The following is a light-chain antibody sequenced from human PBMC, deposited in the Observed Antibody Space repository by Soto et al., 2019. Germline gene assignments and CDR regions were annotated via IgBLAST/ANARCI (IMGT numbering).Light chain of an antibody. Sequence: QSALTKPPSGYGTPGQRVTISCSGSSSNIGSKIVNWYQQLPGTAPKVLIYSNNQRPSGVPDRFSGSKSGTSASLAISGLQSEDEADYYCTAWDDSLNGYVFGTGTKVTVL. CDR1: SSNIGSKI. J-gene: IGLJ1*01. CDR3: TAWDDSLNGYV. CDR2: SNN. V-gene: IGLV1-44*01.